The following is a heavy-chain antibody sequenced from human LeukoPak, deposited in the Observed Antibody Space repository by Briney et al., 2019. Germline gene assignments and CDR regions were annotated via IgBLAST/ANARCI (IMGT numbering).Heavy chain of an antibody. J-gene: IGHJ4*02. V-gene: IGHV1-2*02. D-gene: IGHD4/OR15-4a*01. CDR2: INPNSGAT. Sequence: ASVKVSCKASGYTFTCYYLFWVRHAPGQGLEWMGWINPNSGATKYAQKFQGRVTLTRDTSIRTTYMELSSLRSDDTAVYYCARDERYSYGDNHYPDLGFWGQGTPVTVSS. CDR3: ARDERYSYGDNHYPDLGF. CDR1: GYTFTCYY.